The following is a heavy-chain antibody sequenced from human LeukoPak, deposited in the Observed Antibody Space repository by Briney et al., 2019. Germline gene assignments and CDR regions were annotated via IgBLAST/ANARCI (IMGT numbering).Heavy chain of an antibody. CDR2: TYYRSQWLQ. CDR3: ARGRTIFGVVIRPLGAGFDY. V-gene: IGHV6-1*01. CDR1: GDSVSSDNVA. J-gene: IGHJ4*02. Sequence: SQTLSLTCDISGDSVSSDNVAWNWIRQSPSRGLEWLGRTYYRSQWLQQYGVSVKGRVTINPDTSKNQISLQLNSVTPDDTAIYYCARGRTIFGVVIRPLGAGFDYWGQGTLVTVSS. D-gene: IGHD3-3*01.